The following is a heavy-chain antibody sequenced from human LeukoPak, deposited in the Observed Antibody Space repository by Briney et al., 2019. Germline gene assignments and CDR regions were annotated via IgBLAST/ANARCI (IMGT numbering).Heavy chain of an antibody. CDR1: GFTFSSYG. D-gene: IGHD5-18*01. CDR3: AKGLGTANYFDY. J-gene: IGHJ4*02. CDR2: ISYDGSNK. V-gene: IGHV3-30*18. Sequence: GGSLRLSCAASGFTFSSYGMHWVRQAPGKGLEWVAVISYDGSNKYYADSVKGRFTISRDNSKNTPYLQMNSLRAEDRAVYYCAKGLGTANYFDYWGQGTLVTVSS.